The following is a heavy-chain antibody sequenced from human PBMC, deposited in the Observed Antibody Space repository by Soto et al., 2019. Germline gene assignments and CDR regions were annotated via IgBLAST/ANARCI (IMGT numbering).Heavy chain of an antibody. Sequence: WGSLRLSCAASGFTFSSYSMTWVRQAPGKGLEWVSSISSSSSYIYYADSVKGRFTISRDNAKNSLYLQMNSLRAEDTAVYYCAREGVIAAAGTGYIYWGQGTLVTVS. D-gene: IGHD6-13*01. V-gene: IGHV3-21*01. CDR2: ISSSSSYI. CDR3: AREGVIAAAGTGYIY. CDR1: GFTFSSYS. J-gene: IGHJ4*02.